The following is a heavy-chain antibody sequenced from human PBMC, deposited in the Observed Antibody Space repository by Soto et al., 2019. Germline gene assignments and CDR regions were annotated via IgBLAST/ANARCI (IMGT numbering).Heavy chain of an antibody. D-gene: IGHD5-18*01. CDR2: ISYDGSLQ. CDR3: VSDRGYGHASVPYS. Sequence: QAQLVESGGGVVQPGRSLRLSCAASGFAFSSYGMHWVRQAPGTGLEWVAVISYDGSLQHYADSVQGRFTISRDNSKNMVLLQMSSLRAEDTAVYYWVSDRGYGHASVPYSWGQGTLVSVSS. V-gene: IGHV3-30*03. J-gene: IGHJ4*02. CDR1: GFAFSSYG.